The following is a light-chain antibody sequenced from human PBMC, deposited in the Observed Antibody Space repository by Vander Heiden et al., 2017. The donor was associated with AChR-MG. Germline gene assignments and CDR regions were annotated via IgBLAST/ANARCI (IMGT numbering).Light chain of an antibody. CDR3: RLAVQTPLL. CDR2: LGF. CDR1: QSLLHSNGYNY. V-gene: IGKV2-28*01. J-gene: IGKJ2*01. Sequence: DVVMTQSPLSLPVTPGQPASISCRSSQSLLHSNGYNYLDWYLQKPGQSPQLLINLGFNRGSGVPDKFSGSGSGADFTLKISRREAADVGVYYCRLAVQTPLLFGQRTKVEIK.